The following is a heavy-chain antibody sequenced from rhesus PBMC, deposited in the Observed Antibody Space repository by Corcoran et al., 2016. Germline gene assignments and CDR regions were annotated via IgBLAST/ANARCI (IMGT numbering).Heavy chain of an antibody. Sequence: QLQLQESGPGLVKPSETLSVTCAVSGGSISSSYWRWIRQAPGKGLEWIGYIYGSVSTTNSIPPLKSRVTLSVDTSKNQFSLKLSSVTAADTAVYYCARERSMGLDVWGRGVLVTVSS. D-gene: IGHD4-17*01. CDR1: GGSISSSY. CDR3: ARERSMGLDV. J-gene: IGHJ5-2*02. CDR2: IYGSVSTT. V-gene: IGHV4-169*02.